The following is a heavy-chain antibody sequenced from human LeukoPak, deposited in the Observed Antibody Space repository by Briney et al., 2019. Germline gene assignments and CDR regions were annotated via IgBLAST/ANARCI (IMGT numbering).Heavy chain of an antibody. CDR1: GFTFSDYA. V-gene: IGHV3-23*01. CDR3: VRSFGSGWYFFDY. D-gene: IGHD6-19*01. Sequence: GGSLRLSCAASGFTFSDYAMSWVRQAPGKGLEWVASISGCGGSTYYADAVKDRFPISRDNSRKTLYLQMNSLRAEDTAVYYCVRSFGSGWYFFDYWGQGTLVTVSS. CDR2: ISGCGGST. J-gene: IGHJ4*02.